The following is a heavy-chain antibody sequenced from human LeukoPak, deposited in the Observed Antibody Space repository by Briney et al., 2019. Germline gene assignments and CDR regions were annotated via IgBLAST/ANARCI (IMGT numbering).Heavy chain of an antibody. V-gene: IGHV3-23*01. D-gene: IGHD3-22*01. CDR1: GFTFSSYA. Sequence: PGGSLRLSCAASGFTFSSYAMSWVRQAPGKGLEWVSAISGSGGSTYYADSVKGRFTISRDNSKNTLYLQMNSLRAEDTAVHYRAKDSVFSSGYSGYFDYWGQGTLVTVSS. CDR2: ISGSGGST. CDR3: AKDSVFSSGYSGYFDY. J-gene: IGHJ4*02.